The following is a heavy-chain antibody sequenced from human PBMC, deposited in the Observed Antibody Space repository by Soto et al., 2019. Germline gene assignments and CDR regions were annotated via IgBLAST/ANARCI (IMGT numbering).Heavy chain of an antibody. J-gene: IGHJ5*02. V-gene: IGHV4-59*12. D-gene: IGHD6-13*01. Sequence: PSETLSLTCTVSGGSISHYYWSWIRQPPGKGLEWIGYIYYSGSTTYNPSLKSRVTISVDTSKNQFSLKLSSVTAADTAVYYCARRPLPGYSSSWYGPWGQGTLVTVSS. CDR3: ARRPLPGYSSSWYGP. CDR1: GGSISHYY. CDR2: IYYSGST.